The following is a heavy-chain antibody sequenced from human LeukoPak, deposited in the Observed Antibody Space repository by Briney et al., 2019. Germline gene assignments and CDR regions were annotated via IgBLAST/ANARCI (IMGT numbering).Heavy chain of an antibody. V-gene: IGHV3-9*01. CDR2: ISWNSGSI. D-gene: IGHD6-13*01. CDR1: GFTFDHYD. J-gene: IGHJ6*02. Sequence: LRLFCAASGFTFDHYDMHWVRQAPGKGLEGVSGISWNSGSIGYADSVKGRFTVSGDNAKNCLYLQMNSLRAEDTALYYCAKDGGVAATKYYCGMDFWGQGTTVTVSS. CDR3: AKDGGVAATKYYCGMDF.